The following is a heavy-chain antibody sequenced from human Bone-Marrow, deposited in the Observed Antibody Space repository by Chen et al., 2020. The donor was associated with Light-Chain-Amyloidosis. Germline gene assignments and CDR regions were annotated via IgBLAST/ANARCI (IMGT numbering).Heavy chain of an antibody. CDR2: IWKDGNN. CDR3: ARDSIEGPTDFDH. Sequence: QVQLVESGGGVVQPGESLRLSCVASGFTFSKYAMHWVRQAPGKGLEWLAVIWKDGNNDPVESVKGRFAFSRDNSKNTLNLQMNSLRAEDTAVYYCARDSIEGPTDFDHWGQGTLVTVSS. V-gene: IGHV3-33*01. J-gene: IGHJ4*02. D-gene: IGHD6-6*01. CDR1: GFTFSKYA.